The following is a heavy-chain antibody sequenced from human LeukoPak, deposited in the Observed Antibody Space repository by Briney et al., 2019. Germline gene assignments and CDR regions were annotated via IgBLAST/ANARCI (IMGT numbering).Heavy chain of an antibody. CDR3: ARRGIVIRGLLIIGFHKEAYYFDY. V-gene: IGHV3-23*01. D-gene: IGHD3-10*01. J-gene: IGHJ4*02. Sequence: PGGSLRLSCVVSGITLSNYAMSWVRQAPGKGLEWVSGISGGVINTKYADSVKGRFTISRDNSLNTLYLQMNSLRAEDTAVYFCARRGIVIRGLLIIGFHKEAYYFDYWGQGVLVTVSS. CDR1: GITLSNYA. CDR2: ISGGVINT.